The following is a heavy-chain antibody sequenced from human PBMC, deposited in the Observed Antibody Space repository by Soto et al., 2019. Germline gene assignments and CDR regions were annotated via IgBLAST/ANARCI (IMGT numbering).Heavy chain of an antibody. D-gene: IGHD1-26*01. V-gene: IGHV1-18*04. Sequence: QVHLVQSGGEVKKPGASVKVSCKASGYTFNRHGITWVRQAPGQGLEWMGWISGYNGDINYEQKFQGRVTLSSDTLTSPVYLELKSLRFDDTAVYYCAGARIVGAREIDFWGQGTLVTVSS. CDR3: AGARIVGAREIDF. CDR2: ISGYNGDI. J-gene: IGHJ4*02. CDR1: GYTFNRHG.